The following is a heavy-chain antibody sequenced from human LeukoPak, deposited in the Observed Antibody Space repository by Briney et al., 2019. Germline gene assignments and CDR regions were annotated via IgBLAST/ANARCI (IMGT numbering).Heavy chain of an antibody. Sequence: SETLSLTCAVYGGSFSGYYWSWIRQPPGKGLEWIGEINHSGSTNYNPSLKSRVTISVDTSKNQFSLKLSSVTAADTAVYYCARSHYDDSSASWDYWGQGTLVTVSS. CDR3: ARSHYDDSSASWDY. J-gene: IGHJ4*02. D-gene: IGHD3-22*01. CDR2: INHSGST. CDR1: GGSFSGYY. V-gene: IGHV4-34*01.